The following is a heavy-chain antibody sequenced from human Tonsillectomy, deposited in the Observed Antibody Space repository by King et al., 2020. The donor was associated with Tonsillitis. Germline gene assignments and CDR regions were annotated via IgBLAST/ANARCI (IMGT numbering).Heavy chain of an antibody. D-gene: IGHD1-26*01. Sequence: QLVQSGAEVKKPGASVKVSCKASGYTFTTYDITWVRQATGQGLEWMGWMNPDSGYTVYAQKFQGRVTMTRDTSISTAYMDLSSLISEDTAVYYCARAHQLLRGNDYWGQGTLVTVSS. J-gene: IGHJ4*02. CDR2: MNPDSGYT. V-gene: IGHV1-8*01. CDR3: ARAHQLLRGNDY. CDR1: GYTFTTYD.